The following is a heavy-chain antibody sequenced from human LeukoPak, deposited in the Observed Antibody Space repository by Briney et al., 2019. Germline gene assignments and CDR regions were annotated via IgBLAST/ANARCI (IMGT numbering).Heavy chain of an antibody. V-gene: IGHV4-4*02. CDR3: ARTGNTAMVPLDY. D-gene: IGHD5-18*01. J-gene: IGHJ4*02. CDR1: GGSISGSNW. Sequence: SETLSLTCAVSGGSISGSNWWTWVRQSPGKGLEWIGEIYHGGSTNYNPSLQSRVTISVDKSKNQFSLNVNSVTAADTAVYYCARTGNTAMVPLDYWGQGTLVTVSS. CDR2: IYHGGST.